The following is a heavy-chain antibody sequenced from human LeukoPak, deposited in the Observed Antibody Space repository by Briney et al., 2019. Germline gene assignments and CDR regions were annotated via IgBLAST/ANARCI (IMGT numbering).Heavy chain of an antibody. CDR3: ARDYNC. Sequence: GGSLRLSCAASGFTFNIFAMNWVRQAPGKGLEWVSAVSGSGSGTYYADSVKGRFTISRDNSRNTLYLQMNSLRAEDTAVYYCARDYNCWGQGTLVTVSS. CDR2: VSGSGSGT. D-gene: IGHD3-10*01. V-gene: IGHV3-23*01. CDR1: GFTFNIFA. J-gene: IGHJ4*02.